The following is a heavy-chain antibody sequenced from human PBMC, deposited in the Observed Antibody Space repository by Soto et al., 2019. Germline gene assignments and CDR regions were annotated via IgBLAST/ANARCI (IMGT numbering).Heavy chain of an antibody. CDR1: GGTFSSYA. D-gene: IGHD2-21*02. J-gene: IGHJ4*02. CDR3: ARVESVLAYCGGDCYGRQYSFPY. Sequence: ASVKVSCKASGGTFSSYAISWVRQAPGQGLEWMGGIIPIFGTANYAQKFQGRVTITADESTSTAYMELSSLRSEDTAVYYCARVESVLAYCGGDCYGRQYSFPYWGQGTLVTVSS. CDR2: IIPIFGTA. V-gene: IGHV1-69*13.